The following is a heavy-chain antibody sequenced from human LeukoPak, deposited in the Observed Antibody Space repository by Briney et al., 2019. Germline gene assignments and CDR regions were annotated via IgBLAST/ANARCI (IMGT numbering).Heavy chain of an antibody. CDR2: IYYSGST. Sequence: SETLSLTCTVSGGSIGSDSYYWSWIRQPPGKGLEWIGYIYYSGSTNYNPSLKSRVTISVDTSKNQFSLKLSSVTAADTAVYYCARGTPVVDDAFDIWGQGTMVTVSS. CDR3: ARGTPVVDDAFDI. J-gene: IGHJ3*02. D-gene: IGHD3-22*01. CDR1: GGSIGSDSYY. V-gene: IGHV4-61*01.